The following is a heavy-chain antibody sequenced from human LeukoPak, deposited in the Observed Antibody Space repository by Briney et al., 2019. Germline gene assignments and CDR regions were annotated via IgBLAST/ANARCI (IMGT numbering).Heavy chain of an antibody. D-gene: IGHD1-26*01. V-gene: IGHV1-18*01. J-gene: IGHJ4*02. CDR2: ISAYNGYT. CDR3: ARVGGNYEGLIDY. CDR1: GYTFTSYA. Sequence: ASVKVSGKASGYTFTSYAIGWVRQAPGQGREWMGWISAYNGYTDYAQSLQGRVTMTTDTSTSTAYMELRSLRSDDTAMYYCARVGGNYEGLIDYWGQGTLVTVSS.